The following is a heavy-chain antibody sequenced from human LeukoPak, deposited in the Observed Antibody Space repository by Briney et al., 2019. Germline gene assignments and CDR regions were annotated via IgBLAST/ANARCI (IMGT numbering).Heavy chain of an antibody. Sequence: ASVKVSCKASGYTFTSYGISWVRQAPGQGLEWMGWISAYNGNTNYAQKLQGRVTMTTDTSTSTAYMELRSLRSDDTAVYHCARAPGYCSGGSCHIFDYWGQGTLVTVSS. J-gene: IGHJ4*02. V-gene: IGHV1-18*01. CDR3: ARAPGYCSGGSCHIFDY. CDR1: GYTFTSYG. CDR2: ISAYNGNT. D-gene: IGHD2-15*01.